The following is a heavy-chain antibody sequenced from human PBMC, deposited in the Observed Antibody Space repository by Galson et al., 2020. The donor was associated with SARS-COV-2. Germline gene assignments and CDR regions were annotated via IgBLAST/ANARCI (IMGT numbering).Heavy chain of an antibody. CDR1: WDRLSSNSAA. J-gene: IGHJ6*02. CDR2: TYYRSKWYN. V-gene: IGHV6-1*01. CDR3: ARGSRVFYYYYGMDV. Sequence: SQTPSLTCSISWDRLSSNSAAWNWISHSPSTGLEWLGRTYYRSKWYNAYALSVKSRLTINPDTSKNQFSLQLNSVTPEDTAVYYCARGSRVFYYYYGMDVWGQGTTVTVSS. D-gene: IGHD3-16*01.